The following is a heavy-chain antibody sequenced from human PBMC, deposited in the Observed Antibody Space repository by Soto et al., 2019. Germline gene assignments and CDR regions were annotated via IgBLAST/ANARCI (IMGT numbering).Heavy chain of an antibody. CDR1: GYTFSNYA. V-gene: IGHV1-3*01. CDR2: INAGNGNT. D-gene: IGHD2-15*01. Sequence: ASVKVSCKASGYTFSNYAKHWVRQAPGQRLEWMGWINAGNGNTKYSQKFQDRVTITRDTSASTAYMELSSLRSEDTAVYYCAKGGNIAVVVADYGMDVWGQGTTVTVSS. CDR3: AKGGNIAVVVADYGMDV. J-gene: IGHJ6*02.